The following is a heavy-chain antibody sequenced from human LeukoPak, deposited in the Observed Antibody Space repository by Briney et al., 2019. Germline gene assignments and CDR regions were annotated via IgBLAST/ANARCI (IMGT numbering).Heavy chain of an antibody. CDR3: ARGGDGYNYYAWLVGYFDY. Sequence: SETLSLTRAVYGGSFSGYYWSWIRQPPGKGLEWIGEINHSGSTNYNPSLKSRVTISVDTSKNQFSLKLSSVTAADTAVYYCARGGDGYNYYAWLVGYFDYWGQGTLVTVSS. CDR1: GGSFSGYY. V-gene: IGHV4-34*01. D-gene: IGHD5-24*01. CDR2: INHSGST. J-gene: IGHJ4*02.